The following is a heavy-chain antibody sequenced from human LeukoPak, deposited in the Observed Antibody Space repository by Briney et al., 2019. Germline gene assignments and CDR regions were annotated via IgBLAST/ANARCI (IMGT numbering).Heavy chain of an antibody. CDR3: AKSRGGTIDY. CDR2: ISYDGSNK. J-gene: IGHJ4*02. V-gene: IGHV3-30*18. CDR1: GFTFSSYG. D-gene: IGHD2-15*01. Sequence: GRSLGLSCAASGFTFSSYGMHWVRQAPGKGLEWVTVISYDGSNKYYADSVKGRFTISRDNSKNTLYLQMNSLRAEDTAVYYCAKSRGGTIDYWGQGTLVTVSS.